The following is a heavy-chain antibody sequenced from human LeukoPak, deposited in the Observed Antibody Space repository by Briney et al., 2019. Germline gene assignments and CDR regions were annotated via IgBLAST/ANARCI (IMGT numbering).Heavy chain of an antibody. J-gene: IGHJ4*02. D-gene: IGHD6-13*01. CDR2: TSSSGRTI. CDR3: ARRAIAEGFDY. CDR1: GFXFSSYE. V-gene: IGHV3-48*03. Sequence: GGSLRLSCAVSGFXFSSYEINWVRQAPGKGLQWVSYTSSSGRTIYYADSVRGRFTISRDNAKNSLYLQMNSLRVEDTAVYYCARRAIAEGFDYWGQGTLVTVSS.